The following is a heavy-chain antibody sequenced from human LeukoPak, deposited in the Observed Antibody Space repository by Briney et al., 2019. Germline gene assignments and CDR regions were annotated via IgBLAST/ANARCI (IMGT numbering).Heavy chain of an antibody. Sequence: PSETLSLTCAVYGGSFSGYYWNWIRQHPGKGLEWIGYIYYSGSTYYNPSLKSRVTISVDTSKNQFSLKLSSVTAADTAVYYCARDPLHDFWSVNDAFDIWGQGTMVTVSS. J-gene: IGHJ3*02. CDR3: ARDPLHDFWSVNDAFDI. CDR1: GGSFSGYY. D-gene: IGHD3-3*01. V-gene: IGHV4-31*11. CDR2: IYYSGST.